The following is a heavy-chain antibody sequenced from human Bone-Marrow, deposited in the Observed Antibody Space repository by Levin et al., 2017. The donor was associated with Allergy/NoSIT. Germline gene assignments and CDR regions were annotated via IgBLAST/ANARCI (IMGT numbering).Heavy chain of an antibody. V-gene: IGHV3-53*01. D-gene: IGHD2-2*01. CDR1: GFTVSDNY. CDR2: IYSGGGST. CDR3: TRYCSSARCYFDAFDI. J-gene: IGHJ3*02. Sequence: GGSLRLSCAASGFTVSDNYMSWVRQAPGKGLEWVSVIYSGGGSTFYADSVKGRFTISRDNSKNMLYPQLDSLRAEDTAMYYCTRYCSSARCYFDAFDIWGQGTMVTVSS.